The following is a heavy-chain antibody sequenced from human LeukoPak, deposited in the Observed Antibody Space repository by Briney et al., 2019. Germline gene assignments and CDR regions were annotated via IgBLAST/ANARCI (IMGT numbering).Heavy chain of an antibody. J-gene: IGHJ4*02. D-gene: IGHD3-22*01. CDR1: RFTFSDSS. CDR2: IYYSGST. CDR3: ARGSSGSFDY. V-gene: IGHV4-59*01. Sequence: GSLRLSCAASRFTFSDSSMNWIRQPPGKGLEWIGYIYYSGSTNYNPSLKSRVTISVDTSKNQFSLKLSSVTAADTAVYYCARGSSGSFDYWGQGTLVTVSS.